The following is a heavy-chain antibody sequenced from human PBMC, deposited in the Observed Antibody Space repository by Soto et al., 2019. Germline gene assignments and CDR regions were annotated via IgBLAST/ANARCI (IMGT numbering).Heavy chain of an antibody. D-gene: IGHD2-2*01. CDR1: GGSISSYY. V-gene: IGHV4-59*01. CDR3: ARVALYCSSTSCYVFDYYYYMDV. CDR2: IYYSGST. J-gene: IGHJ6*03. Sequence: SETLSLTCTVSGGSISSYYWSWIRQPPGKGLEWIGYIYYSGSTNYNPSLKSRVTISVDTSKNQFSLKLSSMTAADTAVYYCARVALYCSSTSCYVFDYYYYMDVWGKGTTVTVSS.